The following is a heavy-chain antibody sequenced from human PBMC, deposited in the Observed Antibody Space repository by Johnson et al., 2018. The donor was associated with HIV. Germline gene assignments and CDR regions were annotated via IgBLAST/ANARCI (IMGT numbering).Heavy chain of an antibody. Sequence: EVQLVESGGGVVQPGGSLRLSCAASGFTFSSYTMHWVRQATGKGLEWVSAIGTAGDTYYPGSVKGRFTISRENAKNSLYLQMNSLRAGDTAVYYCVTLVVAPPFDIWGQGTMVTVSS. V-gene: IGHV3-13*01. CDR2: IGTAGDT. J-gene: IGHJ3*02. CDR3: VTLVVAPPFDI. D-gene: IGHD2-15*01. CDR1: GFTFSSYT.